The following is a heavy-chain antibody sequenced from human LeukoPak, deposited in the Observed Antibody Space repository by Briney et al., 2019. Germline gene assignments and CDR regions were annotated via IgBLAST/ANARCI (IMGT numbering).Heavy chain of an antibody. CDR2: IFSGGST. Sequence: GGSLRLSCAASGFSVSFNYMTWVRQAPGKGLEWVSVIFSGGSTYYADSVKGRFTISRDNSKNTLYLQMNSLRAEDTAVYYCAELGITMIWGVWGKGTTVSISS. CDR1: GFSVSFNY. CDR3: AELGITMIWGV. V-gene: IGHV3-53*01. J-gene: IGHJ6*04. D-gene: IGHD3-22*01.